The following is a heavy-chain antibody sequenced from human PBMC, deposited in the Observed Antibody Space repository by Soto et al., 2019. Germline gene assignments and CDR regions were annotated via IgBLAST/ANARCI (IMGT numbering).Heavy chain of an antibody. J-gene: IGHJ6*02. CDR3: ASSAAAGTTYGMDV. D-gene: IGHD6-13*01. CDR1: GGSISSSSYY. V-gene: IGHV4-39*01. Sequence: SETLSLTCTVSGGSISSSSYYWGWIRQPPGKGLEWIGSIYYSGSTYYNPSLKSRVTISVDTSKNQFSLKPSSVTAADTAVYYCASSAAAGTTYGMDVWGQGTTVTVSS. CDR2: IYYSGST.